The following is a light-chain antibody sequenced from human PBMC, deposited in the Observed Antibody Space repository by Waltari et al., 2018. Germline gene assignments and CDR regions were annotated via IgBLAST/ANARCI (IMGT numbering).Light chain of an antibody. CDR2: DDS. V-gene: IGLV3-21*03. CDR1: NIGSKS. J-gene: IGLJ2*01. Sequence: SYVLTQPPSVSVAPGKTARITCGGNNIGSKSVHWDRQTPGQAPVLVVYDDSDRASWIPELFSCSNSGNTATVTMRRVEAGDEADYFCQVWDSSCEHVVFGGGTKLPVL. CDR3: QVWDSSCEHVV.